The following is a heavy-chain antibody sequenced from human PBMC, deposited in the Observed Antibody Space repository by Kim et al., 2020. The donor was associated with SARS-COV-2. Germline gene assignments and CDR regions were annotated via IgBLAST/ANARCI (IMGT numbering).Heavy chain of an antibody. Sequence: GGSLRLSCAASGFTFSSYSMNWVRQAPGKGLEWVSSISSSSSYIYYADSVKGRFTISRDNAKNSLYLQMNSLRAEDTAVYYCAREALDGVGALDYWGQGTLVTVSS. CDR1: GFTFSSYS. CDR2: ISSSSSYI. CDR3: AREALDGVGALDY. D-gene: IGHD1-26*01. V-gene: IGHV3-21*04. J-gene: IGHJ4*02.